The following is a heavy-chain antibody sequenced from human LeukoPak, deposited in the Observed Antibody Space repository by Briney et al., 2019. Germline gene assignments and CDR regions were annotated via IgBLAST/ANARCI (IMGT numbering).Heavy chain of an antibody. V-gene: IGHV3-20*04. D-gene: IGHD3-22*01. J-gene: IGHJ4*02. CDR3: AREADSTGYYDY. CDR1: GFTVSSNY. CDR2: INWNGGST. Sequence: GSLRLSCAASGFTVSSNYMSWVRQAPGKGLEWVSGINWNGGSTGYGDSVKGRFTISRDNAKNSPYLQMNSLRVEDTALYYCAREADSTGYYDYWGQGTLVTVSS.